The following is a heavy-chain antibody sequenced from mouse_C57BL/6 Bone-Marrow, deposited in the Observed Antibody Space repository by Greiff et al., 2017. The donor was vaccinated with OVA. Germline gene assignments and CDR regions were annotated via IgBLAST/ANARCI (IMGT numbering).Heavy chain of an antibody. D-gene: IGHD1-1*01. J-gene: IGHJ1*03. CDR2: INPSNGGT. V-gene: IGHV1-53*01. CDR3: ARERRSVPGCFDV. CDR1: GYTFTSYW. Sequence: QVHVKQPGTELVKPGASVNLSFHASGYTFTSYWMHWVKQRPGQGLEWIGNINPSNGGTNYNEKFKSKATLTVDKSSSTAYMQLSSLTSEDSAVYDCARERRSVPGCFDVWGTGTTVTVSS.